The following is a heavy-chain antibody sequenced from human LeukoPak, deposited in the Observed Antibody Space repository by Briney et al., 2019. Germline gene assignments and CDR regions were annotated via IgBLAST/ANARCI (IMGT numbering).Heavy chain of an antibody. CDR1: GGSISSYY. J-gene: IGHJ4*02. V-gene: IGHV4-59*08. D-gene: IGHD4-23*01. CDR2: IYYSGST. Sequence: SETLSLTCTVSGGSISSYYWSWIRQPPGKGLEWIGYIYYSGSTNYNPSLKSRVTISVDTSKNQFSLKLSSVTAADTAVYYCGATVVTFYFDYWGQGTLVTVSS. CDR3: GATVVTFYFDY.